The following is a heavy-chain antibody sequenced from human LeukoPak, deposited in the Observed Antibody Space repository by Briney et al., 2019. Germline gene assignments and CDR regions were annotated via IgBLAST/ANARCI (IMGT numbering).Heavy chain of an antibody. CDR3: ARRAGDYSHPYDY. D-gene: IGHD3-22*01. J-gene: IGHJ4*02. Sequence: GGSLRLSCTVSGFTVSSNSMSWVRQAPGKGVEWVSFIYSGGNTHNSDSVKGRFTISRDNSKNTLYLQMNSLRAEDTAVYYCARRAGDYSHPYDYWGQGTLVTVSS. CDR1: GFTVSSNS. V-gene: IGHV3-53*01. CDR2: IYSGGNT.